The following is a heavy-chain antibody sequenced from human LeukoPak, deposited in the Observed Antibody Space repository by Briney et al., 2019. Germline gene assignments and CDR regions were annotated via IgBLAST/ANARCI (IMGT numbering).Heavy chain of an antibody. Sequence: GGSLRLSCAASGFTFNSYAMHWVRQAPGKGLEWVAVISYDGSSKYYADSVKGRFTISRDNAKNSLYLQMNSLRAEDTALYYCARVSDISVAAYFDYWGQGTLVTVSS. D-gene: IGHD6-19*01. CDR2: ISYDGSSK. CDR3: ARVSDISVAAYFDY. CDR1: GFTFNSYA. V-gene: IGHV3-30*04. J-gene: IGHJ4*02.